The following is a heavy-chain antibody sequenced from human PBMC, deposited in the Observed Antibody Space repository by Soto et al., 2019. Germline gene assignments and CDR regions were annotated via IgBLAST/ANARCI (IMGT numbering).Heavy chain of an antibody. D-gene: IGHD3-9*01. CDR3: ARGDATKIVVTTYYAVDV. J-gene: IGHJ6*02. Sequence: SVKVSCKASGYTITSYGISCVQPAHGQGLEWMGGIIPVFGTANYAQKFQGRVTITADESTSIVYMDVTSLRSEDTAVYYCARGDATKIVVTTYYAVDVWGQRTTVTVSS. V-gene: IGHV1-69*13. CDR2: IIPVFGTA. CDR1: GYTITSYG.